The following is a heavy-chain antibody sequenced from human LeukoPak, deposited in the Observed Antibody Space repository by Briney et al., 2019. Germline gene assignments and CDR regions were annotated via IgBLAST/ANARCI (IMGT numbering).Heavy chain of an antibody. CDR2: ISDSGSTI. CDR3: AKAVNGPADDY. Sequence: GALRLSCAASEFVFSDYYMSWIRQAPGKGLEWVSYISDSGSTIYYADSVKGRFTISRDNSKDTLYLQMNSLRAEDTAVYYCAKAVNGPADDYWGQGTLVTVSS. CDR1: EFVFSDYY. J-gene: IGHJ4*02. D-gene: IGHD2-8*01. V-gene: IGHV3-11*01.